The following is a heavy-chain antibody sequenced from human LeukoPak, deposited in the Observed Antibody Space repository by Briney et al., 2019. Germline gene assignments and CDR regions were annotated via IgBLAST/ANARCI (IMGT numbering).Heavy chain of an antibody. V-gene: IGHV1-2*02. J-gene: IGHJ5*02. D-gene: IGHD5-24*01. CDR2: INPNSGGT. CDR1: GYTFTSYG. CDR3: ARASRREEMATITANWFDP. Sequence: ASVKVSCKASGYTFTSYGISWVRQAPGQGLEWMGWINPNSGGTNYAQKFQGRVTMTRDTSISTAYMELSSLRSDDTAVYYCARASRREEMATITANWFDPWGQGTLVTVSS.